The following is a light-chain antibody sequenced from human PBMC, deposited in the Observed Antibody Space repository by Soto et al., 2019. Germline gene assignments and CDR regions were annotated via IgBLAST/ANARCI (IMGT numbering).Light chain of an antibody. CDR3: QQRTNSS. Sequence: EIVLTQSPATLSMSLGERATLSCRASQSVSTYLAWYQQKPGQAPRLLIYDASIRATGIPARFSGSGSGTAFTLTISSLEPEDFAVYDCQQRTNSSFGGGTKVEIK. V-gene: IGKV3-11*01. CDR1: QSVSTY. CDR2: DAS. J-gene: IGKJ4*01.